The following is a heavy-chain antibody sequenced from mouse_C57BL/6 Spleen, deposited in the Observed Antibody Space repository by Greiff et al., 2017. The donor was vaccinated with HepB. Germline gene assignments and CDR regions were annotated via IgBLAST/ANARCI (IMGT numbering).Heavy chain of an antibody. D-gene: IGHD4-1*01. V-gene: IGHV1-85*01. J-gene: IGHJ1*03. CDR2: IYPRDGSN. Sequence: QVQLKESGPELVKPGASVKLSCKASGYTFTSYDINWVKQRPGQGLEWIGWIYPRDGSNKYNEKFKGKATLTVDKSSSTAYMELHSLTSEDSAVYFCAKANSEGYFDVWGTGTTVTVSS. CDR3: AKANSEGYFDV. CDR1: GYTFTSYD.